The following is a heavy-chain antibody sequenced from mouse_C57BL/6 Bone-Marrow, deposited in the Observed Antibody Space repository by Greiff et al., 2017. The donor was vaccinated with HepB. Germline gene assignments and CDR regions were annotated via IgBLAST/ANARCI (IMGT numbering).Heavy chain of an antibody. J-gene: IGHJ1*03. Sequence: VQLQQSGAELVRPGASVKLSCTASGFNIKDDYMHWVKQRPEQGLEWIGRIDPANGNTKYAPKFQGKATITADTSSNTAYLQLSSLTSEDTAIYYCAPDGYYSYWYFDVWGTGTTVTVSS. CDR1: GFNIKDDY. V-gene: IGHV14-3*01. CDR2: IDPANGNT. D-gene: IGHD2-3*01. CDR3: APDGYYSYWYFDV.